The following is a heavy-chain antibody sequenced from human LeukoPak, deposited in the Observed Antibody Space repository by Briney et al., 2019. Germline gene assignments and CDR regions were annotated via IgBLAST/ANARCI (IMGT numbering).Heavy chain of an antibody. V-gene: IGHV4-39*01. CDR1: GGSISSSSYY. CDR3: ARRESSGWFDP. D-gene: IGHD6-25*01. Sequence: SETLSLTCTVSGGSISSSSYYWGWIRQPPGKGLEWIGSIYYSGSTYYNPSLKSRVTISVDTSKNQFSLKLSSVTAADTAVYYCARRESSGWFDPWGQGTLVTVSS. J-gene: IGHJ5*02. CDR2: IYYSGST.